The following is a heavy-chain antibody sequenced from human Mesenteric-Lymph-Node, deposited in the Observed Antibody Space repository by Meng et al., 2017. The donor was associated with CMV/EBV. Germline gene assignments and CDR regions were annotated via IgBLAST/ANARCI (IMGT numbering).Heavy chain of an antibody. D-gene: IGHD2-2*01. V-gene: IGHV4-59*01. J-gene: IGHJ4*02. CDR3: ARKVVPAAPFDY. CDR1: GGSISSYY. Sequence: SETLSLTCTVSGGSISSYYWSWIRQPPGKGLEWIGYVFYSGSTNYNPSLKSRVTISVDTSKNQFSLKLSSVTAADTAIYYCARKVVPAAPFDYWGQGTLVTVSS. CDR2: VFYSGST.